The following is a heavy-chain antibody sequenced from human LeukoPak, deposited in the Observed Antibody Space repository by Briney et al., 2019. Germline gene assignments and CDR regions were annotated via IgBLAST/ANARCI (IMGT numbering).Heavy chain of an antibody. D-gene: IGHD3/OR15-3a*01. Sequence: SVKISCKSSGGPFDSYAINWVRQAPGQGLEWMGRIIPSLNRANYAQIRVTITADKSTATAYMELSGLRYEDTAVYYCARRTDRVDDSFDVWGQGTMVTVSS. CDR2: IIPSLNRA. J-gene: IGHJ3*01. CDR3: ARRTDRVDDSFDV. V-gene: IGHV1-69*04. CDR1: GGPFDSYA.